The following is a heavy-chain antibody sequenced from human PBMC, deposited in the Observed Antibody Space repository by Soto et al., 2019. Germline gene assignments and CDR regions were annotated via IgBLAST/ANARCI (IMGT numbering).Heavy chain of an antibody. D-gene: IGHD1-1*01. CDR1: GGSISSYY. V-gene: IGHV4-4*07. CDR2: IYTSGST. CDR3: ARVGGTTWPNYYYYGMDV. J-gene: IGHJ6*02. Sequence: SETLSLTCTVPGGSISSYYWSWIRQPAGKGLEWIGRIYTSGSTNYNPSLKSRVTMSVDTSKNQFSLKLSSVTAADTAVYYCARVGGTTWPNYYYYGMDVWGQGTTVTVSS.